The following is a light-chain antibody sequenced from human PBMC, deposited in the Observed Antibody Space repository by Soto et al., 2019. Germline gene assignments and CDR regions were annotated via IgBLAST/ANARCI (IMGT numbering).Light chain of an antibody. J-gene: IGKJ1*01. CDR3: QQYYSFPPT. CDR2: AAS. CDR1: QGISSY. Sequence: VIWMTQSPSLLSASPGDRVTISCRVSQGISSYLAWYQQKPGKAPELLIYAASTLQSGVPSRFSGSGSGTDFTLTISCLQSEDFATYYCQQYYSFPPTFGQGTKVDIK. V-gene: IGKV1D-8*01.